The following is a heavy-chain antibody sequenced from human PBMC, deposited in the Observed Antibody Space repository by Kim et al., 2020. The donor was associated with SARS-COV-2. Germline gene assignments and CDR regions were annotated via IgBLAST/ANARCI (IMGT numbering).Heavy chain of an antibody. D-gene: IGHD3-3*01. CDR2: INHSGST. Sequence: SETLSLTCAVYGGSFSGYYWSWIRQPPGKGLEWIGEINHSGSTNYNPSLKSRVTISVDTSKNQFSLKLSSVTAADTAVYYCARGIRYYDSGLGYWGQGTLVTVSS. V-gene: IGHV4-34*01. CDR1: GGSFSGYY. CDR3: ARGIRYYDSGLGY. J-gene: IGHJ4*02.